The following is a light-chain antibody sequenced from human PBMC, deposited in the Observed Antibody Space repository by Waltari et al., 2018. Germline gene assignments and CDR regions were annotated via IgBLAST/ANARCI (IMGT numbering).Light chain of an antibody. Sequence: SSELTQPPSVSVSPGHTTRITCSGAALAQHCSYWYQQKSGQAPVLVIYKDSKRPSGIPERFSGSSSGTTVTLTISGVQTEDEADYYCQSSDTLTSWVFGGGTKLTVL. CDR1: ALAQHC. CDR3: QSSDTLTSWV. CDR2: KDS. J-gene: IGLJ3*02. V-gene: IGLV3-25*03.